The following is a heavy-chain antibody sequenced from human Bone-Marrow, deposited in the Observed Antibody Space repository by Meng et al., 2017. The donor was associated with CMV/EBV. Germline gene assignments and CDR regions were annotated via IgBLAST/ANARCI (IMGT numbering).Heavy chain of an antibody. CDR1: GFTFRSYA. J-gene: IGHJ6*02. CDR2: ISSTSSYI. CDR3: ARSYTAVTFYYYYGMDV. D-gene: IGHD3-16*01. Sequence: GGPLRLSCAASGFTFRSYAMNWVRQAPGKGLEWVSFISSTSSYIYYADSVKGRFTISRDNAKNSLYLQMNSLRAEDTAVYYCARSYTAVTFYYYYGMDVWGQGTTVTVSS. V-gene: IGHV3-21*01.